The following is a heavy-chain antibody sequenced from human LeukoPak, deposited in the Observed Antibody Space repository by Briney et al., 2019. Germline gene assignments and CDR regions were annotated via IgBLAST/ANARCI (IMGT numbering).Heavy chain of an antibody. CDR1: GGSISSDS. CDR2: ISYSGSS. V-gene: IGHV4-59*01. CDR3: ARKTTVTSFDY. D-gene: IGHD4-17*01. J-gene: IGHJ4*02. Sequence: SETLSLTCTVSGGSISSDSWSWVRQPPGKGLEWIGNISYSGSSNDNTSPKSGVTISVDTSKNQFSLKLSSVTAEDTAVYYCARKTTVTSFDYWGQGTLVTVSS.